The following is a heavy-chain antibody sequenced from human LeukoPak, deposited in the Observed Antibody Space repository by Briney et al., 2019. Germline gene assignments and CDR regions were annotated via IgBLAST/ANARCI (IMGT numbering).Heavy chain of an antibody. Sequence: SETLSLTCTVSGGSISSSSYYWGWIRQAPGKGLEWIGSIYYVGKIYYNPSLESRVTISVDTSKNQFSLRLSSVTAADTAIYYCASVSYDTSLQHWGQGTLVTVSS. CDR3: ASVSYDTSLQH. V-gene: IGHV4-39*07. J-gene: IGHJ1*01. D-gene: IGHD3-22*01. CDR1: GGSISSSSYY. CDR2: IYYVGKI.